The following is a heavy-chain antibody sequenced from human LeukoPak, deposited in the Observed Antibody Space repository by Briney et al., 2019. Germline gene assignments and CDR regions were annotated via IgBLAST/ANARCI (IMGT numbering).Heavy chain of an antibody. CDR2: IYTTGST. Sequence: SQTLSLTCTVSGGSISSGSYYWSWIRQPAGKGLEWIARIYTTGSTNYNPSLKRRVTISVDTSKNQFSLKLSSVTAADTAVYYCARDLAIAAAGKTNWFDPWGQGTLVTVSS. D-gene: IGHD6-13*01. J-gene: IGHJ5*02. CDR1: GGSISSGSYY. CDR3: ARDLAIAAAGKTNWFDP. V-gene: IGHV4-61*02.